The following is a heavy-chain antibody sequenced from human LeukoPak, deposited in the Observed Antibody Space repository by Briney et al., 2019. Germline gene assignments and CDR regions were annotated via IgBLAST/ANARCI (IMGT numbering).Heavy chain of an antibody. J-gene: IGHJ3*02. Sequence: GGSLRLSCAASGFTSSSYSMNWVRQAPGKGLEWVSYISSSSSTIYYADSVKGRFTISRDNAKNSLYLQMNSLRDEDTAVYYCARDLGCSGGSCYSGAFDIWGQGTMVTVSS. CDR3: ARDLGCSGGSCYSGAFDI. CDR1: GFTSSSYS. CDR2: ISSSSSTI. V-gene: IGHV3-48*02. D-gene: IGHD2-15*01.